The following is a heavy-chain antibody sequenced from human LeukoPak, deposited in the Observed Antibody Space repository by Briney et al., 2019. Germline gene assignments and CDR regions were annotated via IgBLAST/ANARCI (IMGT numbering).Heavy chain of an antibody. CDR3: ARAIPMAKSNDY. CDR1: GYTFTGYY. Sequence: ASVKVSCKAAGYTFTGYYMHWVRQAPGQGLGWMGWINPNSGGTNYAQKFQGRVTMTRDTSISTAYMKLSRLRSDATAVYCCARAIPMAKSNDYWGQGTLVTVSS. J-gene: IGHJ4*02. D-gene: IGHD5-24*01. CDR2: INPNSGGT. V-gene: IGHV1-2*02.